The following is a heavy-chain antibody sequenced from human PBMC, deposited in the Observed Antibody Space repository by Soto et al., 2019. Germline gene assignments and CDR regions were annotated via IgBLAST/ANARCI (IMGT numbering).Heavy chain of an antibody. CDR2: IKSKADGGTT. V-gene: IGHV3-15*07. J-gene: IGHJ5*02. Sequence: EVQLVESGGGLVKPGGSLRLSCAASGFTFSNAWMNWVRQAPGKGLEWVGRIKSKADGGTTDYAAPVQGRFTSSRDDSNNKLSLQMNSLKTEDTAVYYWTTDRTVLVPAAMWDWFDPWGQGTLVTVSS. CDR1: GFTFSNAW. D-gene: IGHD2-2*01. CDR3: TTDRTVLVPAAMWDWFDP.